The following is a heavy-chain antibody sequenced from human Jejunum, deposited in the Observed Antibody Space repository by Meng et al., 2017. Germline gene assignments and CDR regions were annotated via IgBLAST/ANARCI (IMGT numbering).Heavy chain of an antibody. CDR1: GVTFSSCE. V-gene: IGHV3-48*03. CDR2: ISGSGNTI. D-gene: IGHD6-13*01. CDR3: AREGSSWSMVDY. Sequence: GESLKISCEASGVTFSSCEMNWVRQAQGKALEWISYISGSGNTIYYADSVRGRFTISRDNARNSLYLQMSSLRVEDTAVYYCAREGSSWSMVDYWGQGTLVTVSS. J-gene: IGHJ4*02.